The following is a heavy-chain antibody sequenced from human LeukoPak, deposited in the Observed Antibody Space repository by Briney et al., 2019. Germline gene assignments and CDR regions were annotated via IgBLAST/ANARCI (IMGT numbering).Heavy chain of an antibody. J-gene: IGHJ4*02. CDR1: GFTFSNYD. D-gene: IGHD6-19*01. V-gene: IGHV3-64*01. CDR3: ARGGDSTGWYYQYYFDY. CDR2: ISSNGGST. Sequence: PGGSLRLSCVGSGFTFSNYDMFWVRQAPGKGLEYVSSISSNGGSTYYANSVKGRFTISRDNSKNTLYLQMGSLRAEDMAVYYCARGGDSTGWYYQYYFDYWGQGTLVTVSS.